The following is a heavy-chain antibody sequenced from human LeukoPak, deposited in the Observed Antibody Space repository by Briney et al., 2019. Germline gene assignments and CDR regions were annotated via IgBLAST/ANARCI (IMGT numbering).Heavy chain of an antibody. Sequence: SVKVSCKASGGTFSSYAISWVRQSPGQGLEWMGGIIPIFGTANNAQKFLGRVTITADESTGTAYMELSSLRSEDTAVYYCARSHAARLSEAFDYWGQGTLVTVSS. D-gene: IGHD6-25*01. CDR2: IIPIFGTA. J-gene: IGHJ4*02. CDR1: GGTFSSYA. CDR3: ARSHAARLSEAFDY. V-gene: IGHV1-69*13.